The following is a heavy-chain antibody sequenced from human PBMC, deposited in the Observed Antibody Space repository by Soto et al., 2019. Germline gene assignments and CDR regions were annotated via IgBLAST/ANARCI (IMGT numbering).Heavy chain of an antibody. J-gene: IGHJ5*02. D-gene: IGHD5-12*01. CDR2: IIPIFGTA. CDR1: GGTFSSYA. V-gene: IGHV1-69*13. Sequence: SVKVSCKASGGTFSSYAISWVRRAPGQGLEWMGGIIPIFGTANYAQKFQGRVTITADESTSTAYMELRSLRSEDTAVYYCARASGSGYSGYDPLNWFDPWGQGSMITVYS. CDR3: ARASGSGYSGYDPLNWFDP.